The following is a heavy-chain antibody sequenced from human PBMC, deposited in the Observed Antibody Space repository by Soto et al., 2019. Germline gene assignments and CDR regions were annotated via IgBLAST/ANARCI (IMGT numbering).Heavy chain of an antibody. CDR3: ARGDKLSLYPQLDY. Sequence: QVQLVQSGAEVKKPGASVKVSCKASGYTFTGNYMHWVRQAPGQGFEWMGWINVNSGGTKYAQKFQGWVTMTRATSISTAYMELSRLRSDDTAVYYCARGDKLSLYPQLDYWGQGTLVTVSS. V-gene: IGHV1-2*04. CDR2: INVNSGGT. J-gene: IGHJ4*02. D-gene: IGHD3-16*02. CDR1: GYTFTGNY.